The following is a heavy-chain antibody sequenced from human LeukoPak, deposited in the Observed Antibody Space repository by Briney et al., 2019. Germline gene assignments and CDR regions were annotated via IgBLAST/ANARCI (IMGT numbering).Heavy chain of an antibody. D-gene: IGHD5-12*01. Sequence: PGGSLRLSCAASGFTFSSYAMSWVRQAPGKGLEWVSAISGSGGSTYYADSVKGRFTISRDNSKNTLYLQMNSLRAEDTAVYYCAKRGYSGYLYSYFDYWGQGTLVTVSS. CDR3: AKRGYSGYLYSYFDY. CDR2: ISGSGGST. V-gene: IGHV3-23*01. CDR1: GFTFSSYA. J-gene: IGHJ4*02.